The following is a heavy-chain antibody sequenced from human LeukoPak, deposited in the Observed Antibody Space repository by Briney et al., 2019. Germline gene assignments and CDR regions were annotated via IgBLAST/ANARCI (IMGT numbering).Heavy chain of an antibody. CDR3: ARGNSWGSLFYYYMDV. CDR2: IYYSGST. CDR1: GGSISSSSYY. D-gene: IGHD7-27*01. J-gene: IGHJ6*03. V-gene: IGHV4-39*01. Sequence: PSETLSLTCTVSGGSISSSSYYWGWIRQPPGKGLEWIGSIYYSGSTYYNPSLKSRVTISVDTSKNQFSLKLSSVTAADTAVYYCARGNSWGSLFYYYMDVWGKGTTVTVSS.